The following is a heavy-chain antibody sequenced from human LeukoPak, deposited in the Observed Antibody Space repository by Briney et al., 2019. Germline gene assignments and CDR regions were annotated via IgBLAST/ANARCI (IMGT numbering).Heavy chain of an antibody. D-gene: IGHD3-10*01. CDR1: GGTFSSYA. Sequence: GASVKVSCKASGGTFSSYAISWVRQAPGQGLEWMGWISAYNGNTNYAQKLQGRVTMTTDTSTSTAYMELRSLRSDDTAVCYCARGGGGLMVRGDQKTNDYWGQGTLVTVSS. V-gene: IGHV1-18*01. J-gene: IGHJ4*02. CDR2: ISAYNGNT. CDR3: ARGGGGLMVRGDQKTNDY.